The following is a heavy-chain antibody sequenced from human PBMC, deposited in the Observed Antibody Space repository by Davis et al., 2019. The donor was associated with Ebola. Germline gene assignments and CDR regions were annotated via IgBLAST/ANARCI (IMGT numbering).Heavy chain of an antibody. V-gene: IGHV1-2*04. J-gene: IGHJ4*02. CDR1: GYTFTGYY. CDR3: ARAAKRSTVVTPLDY. CDR2: INPNSGGT. D-gene: IGHD4-23*01. Sequence: ASVKVSCKASGYTFTGYYMHWVRQAPGQGLEWMGWINPNSGGTNYAQKFQGWVTMTRDTSISTAYMELSRLRSDDTAVYYCARAAKRSTVVTPLDYWGQGTLVTVSS.